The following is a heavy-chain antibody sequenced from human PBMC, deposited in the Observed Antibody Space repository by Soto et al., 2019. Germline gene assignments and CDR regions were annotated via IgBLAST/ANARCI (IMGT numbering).Heavy chain of an antibody. V-gene: IGHV3-30*03. CDR1: GFTFSSYG. J-gene: IGHJ4*02. D-gene: IGHD3-22*01. CDR2: ISYDGSNK. Sequence: GGSLRLSCAASGFTFSSYGMHWVRLAPGKGQEKVAVISYDGSNKYYADSVKGRFTISRDNSKNTLYLQMNSLRAEDTAVFYFAIERVRYDSSGYYQDFDYWGQGTLVTVSS. CDR3: AIERVRYDSSGYYQDFDY.